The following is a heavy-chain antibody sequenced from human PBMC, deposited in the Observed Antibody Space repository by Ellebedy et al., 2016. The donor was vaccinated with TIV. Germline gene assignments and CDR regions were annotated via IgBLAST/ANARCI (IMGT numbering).Heavy chain of an antibody. D-gene: IGHD3-3*02. CDR2: FGGRSTTT. J-gene: IGHJ3*02. CDR1: GFTFSSYA. V-gene: IGHV3-23*01. Sequence: GESLKISXEVSGFTFSSYAMSWLRQAPGKGLEWVSVFGGRSTTTYYADSVKGRFTISRDNSKNTLFLQMNSLRGDDTARYYCAKISPTHRGAFDIWGQGTIVTVSS. CDR3: AKISPTHRGAFDI.